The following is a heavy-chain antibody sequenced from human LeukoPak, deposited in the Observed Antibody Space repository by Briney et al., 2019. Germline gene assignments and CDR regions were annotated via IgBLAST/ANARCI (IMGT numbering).Heavy chain of an antibody. CDR3: ARPKTYYYEDTDLKVWVRGPLDY. J-gene: IGHJ4*02. CDR2: IIPFFGTP. D-gene: IGHD3-22*01. CDR1: GGTFSSYA. V-gene: IGHV1-69*13. Sequence: ASVKVSCKASGGTFSSYALSRVRQAPGQGLEWMGGIIPFFGTPNYAQRFQDRVTISADESTSTFYMELRSLRSEDTAVYYCARPKTYYYEDTDLKVWVRGPLDYWGQGTLVTVSS.